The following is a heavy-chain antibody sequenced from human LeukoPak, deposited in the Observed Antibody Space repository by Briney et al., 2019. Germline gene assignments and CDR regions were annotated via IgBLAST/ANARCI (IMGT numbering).Heavy chain of an antibody. J-gene: IGHJ4*02. CDR1: GGSISTSNYY. CDR3: ARHPFATPFDH. D-gene: IGHD2-15*01. CDR2: VFYSGST. V-gene: IGHV4-39*01. Sequence: SETLSLTCTVSGGSISTSNYYWGWIRQPPGKGLAWIGTVFYSGSTYSNPSLKSRVTVSLDTSTSQVSLRLTSVTAADTAVYYCARHPFATPFDHWGRGILVTVSS.